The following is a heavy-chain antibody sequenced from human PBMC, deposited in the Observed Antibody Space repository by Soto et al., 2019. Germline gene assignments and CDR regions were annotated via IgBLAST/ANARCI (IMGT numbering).Heavy chain of an antibody. J-gene: IGHJ4*02. CDR1: GFTFSSYS. D-gene: IGHD5-18*01. CDR2: ISSSSSYI. CDR3: ARGLVDTAMKQNDY. V-gene: IGHV3-21*01. Sequence: GGSLRLSCAASGFTFSSYSMNWVRQAPGKGLEWVSSISSSSSYIYYADSVKGRFTISRDNAKNSLYLQMNSLRAEDTAVYYCARGLVDTAMKQNDYWGQGTLVTVSS.